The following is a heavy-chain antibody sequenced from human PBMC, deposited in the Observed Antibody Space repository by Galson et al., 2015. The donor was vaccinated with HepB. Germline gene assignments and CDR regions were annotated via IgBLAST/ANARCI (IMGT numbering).Heavy chain of an antibody. CDR1: GFTFSSYG. V-gene: IGHV3-33*01. J-gene: IGHJ4*02. CDR2: IWYDGSNK. CDR3: ARVGRAASYGDYDY. Sequence: SLRLSCAASGFTFSSYGMHWVRQAPGKGLEWVAVIWYDGSNKYYADSVKGRFTISRDNSKNTQYLQTNSLRAEDTAVYYCARVGRAASYGDYDYWGQGTLVTVSS. D-gene: IGHD4-17*01.